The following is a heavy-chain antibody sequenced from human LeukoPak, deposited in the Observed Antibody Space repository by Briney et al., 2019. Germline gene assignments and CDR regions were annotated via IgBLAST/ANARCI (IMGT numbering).Heavy chain of an antibody. D-gene: IGHD6-19*01. CDR2: ISGSGGST. V-gene: IGHV3-23*01. CDR1: GFTFSSYA. Sequence: GGSLRLSCAASGFTFSSYAMSWVRQAPGKGLEWVSAISGSGGSTDYADSVKGRFTISRDNSKNTLTLYLQMNSLRAEDTAVYYCAKHDSSGWYVLQHWGQGTLVTVSS. CDR3: AKHDSSGWYVLQH. J-gene: IGHJ1*01.